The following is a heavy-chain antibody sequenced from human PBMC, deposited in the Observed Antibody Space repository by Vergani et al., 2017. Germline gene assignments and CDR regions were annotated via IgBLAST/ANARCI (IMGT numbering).Heavy chain of an antibody. Sequence: QVQLQESGPGLVKPSETLSLTCTVSGGSVSSGSYYWSWIRQPAGKGLEWIGYIYYSGSTNYNPSLKSRVTISVDTSKNQFSLKLSSVTAADTAVYYCARHRPGLRYVDWLRRPNYYYDMDVWGKGTTVTVSS. V-gene: IGHV4-61*10. CDR3: ARHRPGLRYVDWLRRPNYYYDMDV. CDR2: IYYSGST. CDR1: GGSVSSGSYY. J-gene: IGHJ6*03. D-gene: IGHD3-9*01.